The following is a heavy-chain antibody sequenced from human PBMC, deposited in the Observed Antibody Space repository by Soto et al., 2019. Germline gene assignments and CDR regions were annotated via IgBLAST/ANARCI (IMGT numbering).Heavy chain of an antibody. D-gene: IGHD6-13*01. CDR1: GFTFSSYS. J-gene: IGHJ5*02. CDR2: ISYDGSNK. V-gene: IGHV3-30-3*01. Sequence: XESLRLSCAASGFTFSSYSMHGVRQAPGKGLEWVAVISYDGSNKYYADSVKGRFTISRDNSKNTLYLQMNSLRAEDTAVYYCAREIDSSSWNNWFDPWGQGTLVTVSS. CDR3: AREIDSSSWNNWFDP.